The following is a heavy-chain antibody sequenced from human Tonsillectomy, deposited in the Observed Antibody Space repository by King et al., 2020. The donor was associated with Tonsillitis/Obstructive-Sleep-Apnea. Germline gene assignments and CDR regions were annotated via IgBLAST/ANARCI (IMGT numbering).Heavy chain of an antibody. CDR3: ARDVQGDGFDI. CDR2: NYYSGRT. V-gene: IGHV4-59*01. CDR1: VGSLSGYY. Sequence: VQLQESGPGLVKPSETLSLTCTVSVGSLSGYYLRWIRQPPGKGLEGIGYNYYSGRTNFSPSPESRVTKSAGKPKNHFSLKLSSVTAADTAVYYCARDVQGDGFDIWGQGTVVTVSS. J-gene: IGHJ3*02. D-gene: IGHD1-1*01.